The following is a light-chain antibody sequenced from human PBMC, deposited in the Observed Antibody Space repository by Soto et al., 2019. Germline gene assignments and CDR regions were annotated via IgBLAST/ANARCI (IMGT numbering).Light chain of an antibody. J-gene: IGKJ4*01. V-gene: IGKV3D-15*01. CDR3: QQYTKWPLT. CDR1: QSVYSN. CDR2: GAS. Sequence: EIVMTQSPATLSVSPGERATLSCRASQSVYSNLAWYQLKPGQAPRLLIYGASTRATGIPARFSGSGSGTEFTLTINSLLSEDFAVYYCQQYTKWPLTFGGGTKVEIK.